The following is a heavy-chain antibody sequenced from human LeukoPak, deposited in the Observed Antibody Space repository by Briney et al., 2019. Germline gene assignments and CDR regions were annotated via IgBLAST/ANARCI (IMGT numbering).Heavy chain of an antibody. CDR2: IYYSGST. J-gene: IGHJ4*02. D-gene: IGHD4-11*01. CDR3: ARVGNDSLQT. CDR1: GGSISSSSYY. V-gene: IGHV4-39*07. Sequence: SETLSLTCTVSGGSISSSSYYWGWIRQPPGKGLEWIGSIYYSGSTHYNPSLKSRVTISVDTSKNQFSLKLSSVTAADTAVYYCARVGNDSLQTWGQGTLVTVSS.